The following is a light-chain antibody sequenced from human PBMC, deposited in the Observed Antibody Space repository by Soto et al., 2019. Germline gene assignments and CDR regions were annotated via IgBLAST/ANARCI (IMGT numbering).Light chain of an antibody. CDR2: KAS. J-gene: IGKJ4*01. CDR1: QSISSW. CDR3: QQYEAYPLT. Sequence: DIQLTQSPSTLSASVGDRVTITCRASQSISSWLAWYQQKPGKAPKLLVYKASSLESGVPSRFSGSGSRTECTLTISTLQPDDFATYYCQQYEAYPLTFGGGTKVEI. V-gene: IGKV1-5*03.